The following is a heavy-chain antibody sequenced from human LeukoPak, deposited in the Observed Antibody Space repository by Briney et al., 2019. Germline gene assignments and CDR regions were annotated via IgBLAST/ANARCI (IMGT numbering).Heavy chain of an antibody. V-gene: IGHV4-59*01. CDR1: GGSLSSYY. Sequence: KPSETPSLTCTFSGGSLSSYYWSWIRQPPGKGLEWIGYIYYTENTNYNPSLKSRVTISVDTSKSQFSLKLSSVATADTAVYYCAGDSYGFDYWGQGILVTVSS. CDR2: IYYTENT. CDR3: AGDSYGFDY. D-gene: IGHD5-18*01. J-gene: IGHJ4*02.